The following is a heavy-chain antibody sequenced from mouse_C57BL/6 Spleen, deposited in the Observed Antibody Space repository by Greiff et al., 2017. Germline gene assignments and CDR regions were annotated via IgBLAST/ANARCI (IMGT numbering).Heavy chain of an antibody. D-gene: IGHD1-1*01. Sequence: EVQLVESGGGLVKPGGSLKLSCAASGFTFSSYAMSWVRQTPEKRLEWVATISDGGSYTYYPDNVKGRFTISRDNAKNNLYLQMSHLKSEDTAMYYCARDGSVITTVVAPFAYWGQGTLVTVSA. V-gene: IGHV5-4*01. CDR2: ISDGGSYT. CDR3: ARDGSVITTVVAPFAY. CDR1: GFTFSSYA. J-gene: IGHJ3*01.